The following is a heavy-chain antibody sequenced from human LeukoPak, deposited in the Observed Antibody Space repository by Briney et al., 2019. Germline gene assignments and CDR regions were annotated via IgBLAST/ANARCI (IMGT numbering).Heavy chain of an antibody. CDR1: GFTFDDYA. D-gene: IGHD4-23*01. CDR2: ISGDGGST. Sequence: GGSLRLSCAASGFTFDDYAMHWHRQAPGKGLEWVSLISGDGGSTYYADSVKGRFTISRENAKNCLYLQMNSLRAGDTAVYYCARVGYGGNGVDYWGQGTLVTVSS. CDR3: ARVGYGGNGVDY. V-gene: IGHV3-43*02. J-gene: IGHJ4*02.